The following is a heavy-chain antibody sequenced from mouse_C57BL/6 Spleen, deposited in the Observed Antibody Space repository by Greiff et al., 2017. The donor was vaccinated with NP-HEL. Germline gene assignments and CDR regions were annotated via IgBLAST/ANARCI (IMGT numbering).Heavy chain of an antibody. CDR3: ARGAGKLLFDY. Sequence: EVKLQESGPGLVKPSQSLSLTCSVTGYSITSGYYWNWIRQFPGNKLEWMGYISYDGSNNYNPSLKNRISITRDTSKNQFFLKLNSVTTEDTATYYCARGAGKLLFDYWGQGTTLPVSS. D-gene: IGHD3-3*01. J-gene: IGHJ2*01. CDR1: GYSITSGYY. V-gene: IGHV3-6*01. CDR2: ISYDGSN.